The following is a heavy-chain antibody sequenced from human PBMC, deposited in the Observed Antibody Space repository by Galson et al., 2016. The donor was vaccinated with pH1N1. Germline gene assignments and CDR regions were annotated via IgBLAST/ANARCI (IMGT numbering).Heavy chain of an antibody. Sequence: SVKVSCKASGYSVTRYYMHWVRPAPGQGLEWMGIIDPSDGTTTYSQKFQGRISLTRDTSTNSVHMELTTLRPDDSATYFCARRYYFDYWGQGTLFTVSS. J-gene: IGHJ4*02. CDR3: ARRYYFDY. CDR1: GYSVTRYY. CDR2: IDPSDGTT. V-gene: IGHV1-46*01.